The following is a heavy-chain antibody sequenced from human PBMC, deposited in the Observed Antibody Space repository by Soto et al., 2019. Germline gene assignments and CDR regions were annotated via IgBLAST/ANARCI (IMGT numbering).Heavy chain of an antibody. Sequence: GGSLRLSCAASGFTFTNAWMTWVRQGPGKGLEWVSYIDRESYPKYNGDAVKGRFTISRDNAKNSLYLQMNSLGVEDTAVYYCVRDYSYAFDYWGRGILVTVSS. J-gene: IGHJ4*01. D-gene: IGHD2-21*01. CDR1: GFTFTNAW. CDR2: IDRESYPK. V-gene: IGHV3-48*01. CDR3: VRDYSYAFDY.